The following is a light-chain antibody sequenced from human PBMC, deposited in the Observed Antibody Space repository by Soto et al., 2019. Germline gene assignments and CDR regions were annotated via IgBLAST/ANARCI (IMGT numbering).Light chain of an antibody. J-gene: IGKJ2*01. CDR3: LQYNTTPHT. Sequence: DIVMTQSPDSLAVSLGERATIKCKSSQSVLYGSKNRNYLAWYQQKPGQPPKLLISWASTRESGVPDRFSGSGSGTDFTLTISSLQAEDVAVYFCLQYNTTPHTFGQGTKLEI. CDR2: WAS. CDR1: QSVLYGSKNRNY. V-gene: IGKV4-1*01.